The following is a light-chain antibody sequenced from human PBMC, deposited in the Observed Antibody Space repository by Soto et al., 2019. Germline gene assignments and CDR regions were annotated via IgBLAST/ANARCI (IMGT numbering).Light chain of an antibody. V-gene: IGKV3-20*01. CDR2: DAS. Sequence: EIVLTQSPGTLSLSPGERATLSCRASQSVSSTYLAWYQQKPGQAPRLLIYDASSRATGIPYRFSGSGSGTDFTLTISRLEPEDVGVYYCQQYGSSPRTFGEGSTVEIK. J-gene: IGKJ1*01. CDR1: QSVSSTY. CDR3: QQYGSSPRT.